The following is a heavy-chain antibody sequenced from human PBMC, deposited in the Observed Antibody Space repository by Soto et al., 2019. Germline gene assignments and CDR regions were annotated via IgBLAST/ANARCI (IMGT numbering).Heavy chain of an antibody. Sequence: SETLSLTCTVSGDSISSGGYSWSWIRQSPGKGLEWIGYIYHSGSSYYNPSLKSRLIMSVDTSRNHFSLKLNSVTATDTAVFYCARRGSGTLDPWGQGILVTVSS. V-gene: IGHV4-30-2*06. CDR1: GDSISSGGYS. CDR2: IYHSGSS. D-gene: IGHD3-16*01. CDR3: ARRGSGTLDP. J-gene: IGHJ5*02.